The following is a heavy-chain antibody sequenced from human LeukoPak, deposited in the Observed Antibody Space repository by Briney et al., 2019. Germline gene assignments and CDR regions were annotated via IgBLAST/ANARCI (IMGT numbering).Heavy chain of an antibody. D-gene: IGHD2-2*01. CDR2: ISSTGSTI. V-gene: IGHV3-48*03. CDR3: AREGSTSYLDY. CDR1: GFTFSSYE. Sequence: PGGSLRLSCAASGFTFSSYEMNWVRQAPGKGPEWVSYISSTGSTIYYADSVKGRFTISRDNSKNTLYLQMNSLRAEDTAVYYCAREGSTSYLDYWGQGTLVTVSS. J-gene: IGHJ4*02.